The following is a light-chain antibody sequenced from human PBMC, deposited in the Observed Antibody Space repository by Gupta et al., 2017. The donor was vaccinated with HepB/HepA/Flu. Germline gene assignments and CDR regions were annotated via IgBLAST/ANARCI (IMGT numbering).Light chain of an antibody. Sequence: QSVLTQPPSVSGTPRPKVAISCSGSSSNVGNNVVNWYQQVPGKSPKLLIYRTDQRPSGVPGRFSGSKACTSDSPALSVPRSEDEAVDDCDKWAFNLRGAVIGGGTRLSVL. CDR3: DKWAFNLRGAV. J-gene: IGLJ2*01. CDR1: SSNVGNNV. CDR2: RTD. V-gene: IGLV1-47*01.